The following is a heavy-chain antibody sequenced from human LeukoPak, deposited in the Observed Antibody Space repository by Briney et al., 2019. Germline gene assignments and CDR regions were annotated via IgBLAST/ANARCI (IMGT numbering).Heavy chain of an antibody. CDR2: ISSDESNK. D-gene: IGHD3-10*01. CDR1: GFTFRNYA. J-gene: IGHJ4*02. Sequence: GRSLRLSCAASGFTFRNYAMHWVRQVPGKGLEWVAVISSDESNKYYADSVKGRFTISRDNSKNTLYLQMNSLRAEDTAVYYCARDLFYYGSGAWHWGQGTLVTVSS. V-gene: IGHV3-30*04. CDR3: ARDLFYYGSGAWH.